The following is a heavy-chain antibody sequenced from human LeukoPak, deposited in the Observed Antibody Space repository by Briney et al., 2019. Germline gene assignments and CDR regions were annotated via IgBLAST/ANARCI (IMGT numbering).Heavy chain of an antibody. CDR3: AADYDSSGYWVRFDY. CDR1: GFTFDDYA. D-gene: IGHD3-22*01. J-gene: IGHJ4*02. CDR2: ISWNSGSI. V-gene: IGHV3-9*01. Sequence: GGSLRLSCAASGFTFDDYAMHWVRQAPGKGLERVSGISWNSGSIGYADSVKGRFTISRDNAKNSLYLQMNSLRAEDTALYYCAADYDSSGYWVRFDYWGQGTLVTVSS.